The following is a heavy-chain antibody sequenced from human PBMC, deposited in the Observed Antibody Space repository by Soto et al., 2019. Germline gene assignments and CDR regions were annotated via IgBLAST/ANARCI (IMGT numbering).Heavy chain of an antibody. J-gene: IGHJ6*02. D-gene: IGHD1-26*01. CDR2: IWYDGSNK. CDR1: GFTFSSYG. Sequence: QVQLVESGGGVVQPGRSLRLSCAASGFTFSSYGMHWVRQAPGKGLEWVAVIWYDGSNKYYADSVKGRFTISRDNSKNPLYLQMDSLRAEDTAVYYCARDLLVGATTWVGYYYYGMDVWGQGTTVTVSS. V-gene: IGHV3-33*01. CDR3: ARDLLVGATTWVGYYYYGMDV.